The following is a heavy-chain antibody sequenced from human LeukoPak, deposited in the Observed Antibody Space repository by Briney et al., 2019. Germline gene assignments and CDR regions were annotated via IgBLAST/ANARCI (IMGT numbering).Heavy chain of an antibody. V-gene: IGHV4-30-4*01. Sequence: PSETLSLTRTVSGGSISSGDYYWSWIRQPPGKGLGWIGYSHYSGSAYYNPSLKTRVTISVDTSKNQFSLKMSSVTAADTAVYYCARVGSCSGGSCYGGFDYWGQGTLVTVSS. CDR1: GGSISSGDYY. J-gene: IGHJ4*02. D-gene: IGHD2-15*01. CDR2: SHYSGSA. CDR3: ARVGSCSGGSCYGGFDY.